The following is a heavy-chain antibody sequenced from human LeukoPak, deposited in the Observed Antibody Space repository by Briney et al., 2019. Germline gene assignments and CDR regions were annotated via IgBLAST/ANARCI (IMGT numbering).Heavy chain of an antibody. J-gene: IGHJ4*02. CDR3: TGHHQAYSRTY. CDR1: GFTFSSYW. CDR2: ISTDASST. Sequence: GGSLRLSCAGSGFTFSSYWMHWVRQAPGKGLVWVSRISTDASSTAYADSVKGRFTISRDNAKDTLYLQMNSLRAEDTAVYYCTGHHQAYSRTYWGQGTLVTVSS. D-gene: IGHD4-11*01. V-gene: IGHV3-74*01.